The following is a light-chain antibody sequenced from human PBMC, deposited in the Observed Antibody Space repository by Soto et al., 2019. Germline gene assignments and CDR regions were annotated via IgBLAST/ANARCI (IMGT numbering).Light chain of an antibody. CDR2: YDS. Sequence: SYELTQPPSVSVAPGKTARITCGGSNIGSKSVHWYQQKPGQAPVLVIYYDSDRPSGIPERFSGSNSGNTATLTISRVEAGDEADYYCQVWDSSSDHYVFGTRTKVTVL. V-gene: IGLV3-21*04. J-gene: IGLJ1*01. CDR3: QVWDSSSDHYV. CDR1: NIGSKS.